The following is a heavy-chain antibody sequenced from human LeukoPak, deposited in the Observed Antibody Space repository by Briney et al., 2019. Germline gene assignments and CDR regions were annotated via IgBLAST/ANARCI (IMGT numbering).Heavy chain of an antibody. D-gene: IGHD6-19*01. J-gene: IGHJ4*02. V-gene: IGHV4-30-2*01. CDR2: IYHSGST. CDR1: GGSISSGGYS. Sequence: SQTLSLTCAVSGGSISSGGYSWSWIRQPPGKGLEWIGYIYHSGSTYYNPSLKSRVTISVDRSKNQFSLKLSSVTAADTAVYYCARDQAGHFDYWGQGTLVTVSS. CDR3: ARDQAGHFDY.